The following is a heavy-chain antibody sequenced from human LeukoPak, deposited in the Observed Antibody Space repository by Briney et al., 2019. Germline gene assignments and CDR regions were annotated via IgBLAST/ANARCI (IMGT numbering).Heavy chain of an antibody. J-gene: IGHJ3*02. CDR2: IYTSGGT. CDR3: AGRGSNSGTFDI. CDR1: GGSITNLNYY. D-gene: IGHD4-23*01. V-gene: IGHV4-61*02. Sequence: SETLSLTCGVSGGSITNLNYYWTWIRQPAGKRLEWIGRIYTSGGTSYNPSLKSRVTMSVDRSKNQISLNLASLTAADTALYYCAGRGSNSGTFDIWGPGTFVTVSS.